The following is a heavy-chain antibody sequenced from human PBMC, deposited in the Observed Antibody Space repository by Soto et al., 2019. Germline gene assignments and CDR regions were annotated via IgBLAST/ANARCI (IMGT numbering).Heavy chain of an antibody. V-gene: IGHV1-18*01. CDR1: GFTFTTYG. CDR2: ISAYNGNT. D-gene: IGHD3-10*01. Sequence: QVQLVQSGADVKKPGASVKVSCKASGFTFTTYGFTWVRQAPGQGLEWMGWISAYNGNTNYAQKFQGRVTMTTDTSTSTVYLELRSLTSDDTAVYYCARGGRDGMDVWGQGTTVTLSS. J-gene: IGHJ6*02. CDR3: ARGGRDGMDV.